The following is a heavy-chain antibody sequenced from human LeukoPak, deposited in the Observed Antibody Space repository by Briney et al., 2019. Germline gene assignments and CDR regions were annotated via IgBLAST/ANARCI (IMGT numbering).Heavy chain of an antibody. CDR1: GGSISSYY. CDR2: IYYSGST. CDR3: ARDQLLWFGESNYYYHGMDV. Sequence: ASETLSLTCTVSGGSISSYYWSWIRQPPGKGLEWIGYIYYSGSTNYNPSLKSRVTISVDTSKNQFSLKLSSVTAADTAVYYCARDQLLWFGESNYYYHGMDVWGQGTTVTVSS. D-gene: IGHD3-10*01. J-gene: IGHJ6*02. V-gene: IGHV4-59*01.